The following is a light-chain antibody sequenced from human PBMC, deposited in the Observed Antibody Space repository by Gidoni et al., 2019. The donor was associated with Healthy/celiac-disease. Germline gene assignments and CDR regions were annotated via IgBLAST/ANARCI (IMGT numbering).Light chain of an antibody. CDR2: AAS. Sequence: DIQMTPSPSSLSASVGDRVTITCRASQSISSYLNWYQQKPGKAPKLLIYAASSLQSGVPSRFSGSGSGTDCTLTISSLQPEDFATYYCQQSYSTPPWTFXQXTKVEIK. V-gene: IGKV1-39*01. J-gene: IGKJ1*01. CDR3: QQSYSTPPWT. CDR1: QSISSY.